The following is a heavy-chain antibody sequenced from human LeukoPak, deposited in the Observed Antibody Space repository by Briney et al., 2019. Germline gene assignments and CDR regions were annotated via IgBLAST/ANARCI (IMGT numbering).Heavy chain of an antibody. V-gene: IGHV1-69*13. CDR3: ARDIIGAARQGNWFDP. D-gene: IGHD6-13*01. J-gene: IGHJ5*02. Sequence: SVKVSCKASGGTFSSYAISWVRQAPGQGLEWMGGIIPIFGTANYAQKFQGRVTITADESTSTAYMELSSLRSEDTAVYYCARDIIGAARQGNWFDPWGQGTLVTVSS. CDR2: IIPIFGTA. CDR1: GGTFSSYA.